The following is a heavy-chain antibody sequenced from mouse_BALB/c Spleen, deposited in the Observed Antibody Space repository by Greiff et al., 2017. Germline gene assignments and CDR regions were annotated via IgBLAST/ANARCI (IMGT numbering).Heavy chain of an antibody. V-gene: IGHV1S81*02. D-gene: IGHD2-10*02. J-gene: IGHJ4*01. CDR1: GYTFTSYY. CDR2: INPSNGGT. CDR3: TRSRYGNYDYYAMDY. Sequence: VQLQQSGAELVKPGASVKLSCKASGYTFTSYYMYWVKQRPGQGLEWIGEINPSNGGTNFNEKFKSKATLTVDKSSSTAYMQLSSLTSEDSAVYYCTRSRYGNYDYYAMDYWGQGTSVTVSS.